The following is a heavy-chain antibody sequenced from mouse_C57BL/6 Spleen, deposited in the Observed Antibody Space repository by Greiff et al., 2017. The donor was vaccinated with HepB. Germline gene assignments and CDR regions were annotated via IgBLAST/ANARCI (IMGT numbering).Heavy chain of an antibody. CDR2: IYPGDGDT. Sequence: VQVVESGPELVKPGASVKISCKASGYAFSSSWMNWVKQRPGKGLEWIGRIYPGDGDTNYNGKFKGKATLTADKSSSTAYMPLSRLTSEDSAVYFCAREQLGFFDYWGQGTTLTVSS. J-gene: IGHJ2*01. D-gene: IGHD4-1*02. V-gene: IGHV1-82*01. CDR1: GYAFSSSW. CDR3: AREQLGFFDY.